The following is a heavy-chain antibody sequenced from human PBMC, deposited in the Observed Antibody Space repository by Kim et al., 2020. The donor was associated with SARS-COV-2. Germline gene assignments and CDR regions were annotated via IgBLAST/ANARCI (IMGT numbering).Heavy chain of an antibody. CDR3: ARDLRITIFGVVMPYYYYGMDV. CDR1: GYTFTSYY. V-gene: IGHV1-46*01. J-gene: IGHJ6*02. D-gene: IGHD3-3*01. Sequence: ASVKVSCKASGYTFTSYYMHWVRQAPGQGLEWMGIINPSGGSTSYAQKFQGRVTMTRDTSTGTVYMELSSLRSEDTAGYYCARDLRITIFGVVMPYYYYGMDVWGQGTTVTVSS. CDR2: INPSGGST.